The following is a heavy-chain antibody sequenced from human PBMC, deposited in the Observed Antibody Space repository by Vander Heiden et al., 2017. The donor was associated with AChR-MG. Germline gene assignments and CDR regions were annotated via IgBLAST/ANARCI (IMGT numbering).Heavy chain of an antibody. Sequence: EVQLVESGGGLVKPGGSLRLSCAASGFTFSSYSMNWVRQAPGKGLEWVSSISSSSSYIYYADSVKGRFTISRDNAKNSLYLQMNSLRAEDTAVYYCARDDVVVTATNYYYYGMDVWGQGTTVTVSS. D-gene: IGHD2-21*02. J-gene: IGHJ6*02. CDR1: GFTFSSYS. V-gene: IGHV3-21*01. CDR3: ARDDVVVTATNYYYYGMDV. CDR2: ISSSSSYI.